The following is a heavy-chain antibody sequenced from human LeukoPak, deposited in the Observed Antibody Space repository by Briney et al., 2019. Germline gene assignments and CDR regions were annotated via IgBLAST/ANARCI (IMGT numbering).Heavy chain of an antibody. CDR2: IKQDGSEK. D-gene: IGHD5-24*01. J-gene: IGHJ3*02. V-gene: IGHV3-7*01. CDR3: ARDQEDGYNPFDAFDI. Sequence: PSETLSLTCTVSGGSISSYYWSWIRQPPGKGLEWVANIKQDGSEKYYVDSVMGRFTISRDNAKNSLYLQMNSLRAEDTAVYYCARDQEDGYNPFDAFDIWGQGTMVTVSS. CDR1: GGSISSYY.